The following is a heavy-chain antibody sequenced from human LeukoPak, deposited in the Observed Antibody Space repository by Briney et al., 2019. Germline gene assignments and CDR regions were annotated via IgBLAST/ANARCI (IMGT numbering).Heavy chain of an antibody. J-gene: IGHJ4*02. CDR2: VNHSGST. D-gene: IGHD6-13*01. CDR3: ARGFRQYVAAAAY. Sequence: SETLSLTCAVYGGSFSGYYWSWIRQPPGKGLEWIGEVNHSGSTNYNPSLKGRVTISVDTSKNQFSLKLSSVTAADTAVYYCARGFRQYVAAAAYWGQGTLVTVSS. CDR1: GGSFSGYY. V-gene: IGHV4-34*01.